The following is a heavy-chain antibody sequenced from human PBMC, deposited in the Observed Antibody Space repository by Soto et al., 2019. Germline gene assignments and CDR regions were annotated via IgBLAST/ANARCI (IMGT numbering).Heavy chain of an antibody. D-gene: IGHD2-15*01. Sequence: PGGSLRLSCAASGFTFTNYAMNWVRQAPGRGLEWVSRISGTGGTTYYADSVKGRFTISRDNARNTVYLQMDSLRAEDTAIYYCARATGSNNPFDSWGQGTLVTVSS. CDR3: ARATGSNNPFDS. CDR1: GFTFTNYA. V-gene: IGHV3-23*01. CDR2: ISGTGGTT. J-gene: IGHJ4*02.